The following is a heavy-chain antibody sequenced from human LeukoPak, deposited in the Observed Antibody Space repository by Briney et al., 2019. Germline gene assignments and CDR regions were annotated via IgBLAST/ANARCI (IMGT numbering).Heavy chain of an antibody. J-gene: IGHJ3*02. CDR1: GFTFSSYA. CDR3: GKAYCGGHCYFKYAFDI. CDR2: ISGSGGST. V-gene: IGHV3-23*01. Sequence: GGSLRLSCAASGFTFSSYAMSWVRQAPGKGLEWVAAISGSGGSTYYADSVKGRFTISRDNSKNTLYLQMNSLRAEDTAVYYCGKAYCGGHCYFKYAFDIWGQGTMVTVSS. D-gene: IGHD2-21*02.